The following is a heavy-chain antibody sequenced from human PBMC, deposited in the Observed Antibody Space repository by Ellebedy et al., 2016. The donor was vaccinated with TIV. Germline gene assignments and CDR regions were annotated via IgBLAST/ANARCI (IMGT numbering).Heavy chain of an antibody. CDR2: LNSDGSST. J-gene: IGHJ2*01. V-gene: IGHV3-74*01. D-gene: IGHD6-19*01. CDR1: GFTFTQYW. CDR3: ARAGSSGWEAYFDL. Sequence: PGGSLRLSCAASGFTFTQYWLHWVRQAPGKGPVWVSRLNSDGSSTTYADSVKGRFTISRDNAKNTLYLQMNSLGAEDTAVYYCARAGSSGWEAYFDLWGRGTLVTVSS.